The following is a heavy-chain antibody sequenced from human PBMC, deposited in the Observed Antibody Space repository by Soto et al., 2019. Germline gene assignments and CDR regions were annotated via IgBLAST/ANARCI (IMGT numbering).Heavy chain of an antibody. CDR2: IYSSGTT. CDR3: ARGRFPTCPFDC. CDR1: GDSLSSFY. D-gene: IGHD3-3*01. J-gene: IGHJ4*02. Sequence: SETLSLTCTVSGDSLSSFYWSWIRLPPAKGLEWLGNIYSSGTTIYNPSLKSPVTIPVDTSSNQPSLKLTSMTPADTSEHYCARGRFPTCPFDCWGAGPLVAVYS. V-gene: IGHV4-59*01.